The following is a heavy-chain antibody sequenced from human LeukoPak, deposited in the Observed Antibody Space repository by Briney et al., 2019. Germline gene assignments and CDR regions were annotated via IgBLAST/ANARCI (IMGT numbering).Heavy chain of an antibody. CDR2: IWYDGSNK. CDR3: ARDLRGVGGLSFDP. J-gene: IGHJ5*02. D-gene: IGHD3-10*01. V-gene: IGHV3-33*01. Sequence: GGSLRLSCAASGFTFSSYGMHWVRQAPGKGLEWVAVIWYDGSNKYYADSVKGRFTISRDNSKNTLYLQMNSLRAEDTAVYYCARDLRGVGGLSFDPWGQGTLVTVSS. CDR1: GFTFSSYG.